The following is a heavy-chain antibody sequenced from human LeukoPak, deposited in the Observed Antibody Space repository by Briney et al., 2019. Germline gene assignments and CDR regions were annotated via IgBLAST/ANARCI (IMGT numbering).Heavy chain of an antibody. CDR2: ISYDGSNK. J-gene: IGHJ4*02. Sequence: QTGGSLRLSCAASGFTFSSYAMHWVRQAPGKGLERVAGISYDGSNKYYADSVKGRFTISRDNSKTTLYLQMNSLRAEDTAVYYCASEIIAVAGTPFDYWGQGTLVTVSS. CDR1: GFTFSSYA. D-gene: IGHD6-19*01. V-gene: IGHV3-30-3*01. CDR3: ASEIIAVAGTPFDY.